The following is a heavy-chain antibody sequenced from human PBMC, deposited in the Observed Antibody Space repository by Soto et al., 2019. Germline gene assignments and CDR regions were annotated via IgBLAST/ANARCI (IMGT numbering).Heavy chain of an antibody. CDR2: IYYSGST. Sequence: SETLSLTCTVSGGSISSSSYYWGWIRQPPGKGLEWIGSIYYSGSTYYNPSLKSRVTISVDTSKNQFSLKLSSVTAADTAVYYCAGWGAIGDAFDIWGQGXMVTVSS. D-gene: IGHD2-2*02. CDR3: AGWGAIGDAFDI. J-gene: IGHJ3*02. CDR1: GGSISSSSYY. V-gene: IGHV4-39*01.